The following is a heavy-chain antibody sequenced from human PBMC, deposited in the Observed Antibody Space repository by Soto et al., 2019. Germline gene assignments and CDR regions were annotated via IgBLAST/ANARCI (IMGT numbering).Heavy chain of an antibody. J-gene: IGHJ4*01. CDR2: IYSSGET. D-gene: IGHD3-9*01. CDR1: SDSFSGLY. Sequence: PSETLSLTCTVSSDSFSGLYWTWIRQPAGRGLEWIGRIYSSGETNCNPSLTGRVIMSLDTSKNQFSLKLTSVTAADTAVYYCWRAAQCKSYFDCCAWLDYWGQGTLVTVSS. CDR3: WRAAQCKSYFDCCAWLDY. V-gene: IGHV4-4*07.